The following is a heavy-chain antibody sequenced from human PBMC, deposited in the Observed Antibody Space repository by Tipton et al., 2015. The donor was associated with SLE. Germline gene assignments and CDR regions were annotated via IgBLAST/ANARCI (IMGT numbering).Heavy chain of an antibody. CDR1: NGSISSSNYY. Sequence: LRLSCTVSNGSISSSNYYWGWIRQPPGKGLEWIGSIFYSGSPYYNPSLKSRVTMSVDTSKNQFSLNLNSVTAADPAVYYCARHARWFSSSWSHFDYWGQGTLVTVSS. D-gene: IGHD6-13*01. CDR2: IFYSGSP. V-gene: IGHV4-39*01. CDR3: ARHARWFSSSWSHFDY. J-gene: IGHJ4*02.